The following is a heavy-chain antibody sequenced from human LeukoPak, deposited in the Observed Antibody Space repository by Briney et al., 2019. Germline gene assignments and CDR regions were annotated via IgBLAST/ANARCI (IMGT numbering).Heavy chain of an antibody. V-gene: IGHV1-2*06. CDR1: GYTFTGYY. J-gene: IGHJ3*02. CDR2: INPNSGGT. D-gene: IGHD2-2*01. Sequence: ASVKVSCEASGYTFTGYYMHWVRQAPGQGLEWMGRINPNSGGTNYAQKFQGRVTMTRDTSISTAYMELSRLRSDDTAVYYCARVTSFDAFDIWGQRTMVTVSS. CDR3: ARVTSFDAFDI.